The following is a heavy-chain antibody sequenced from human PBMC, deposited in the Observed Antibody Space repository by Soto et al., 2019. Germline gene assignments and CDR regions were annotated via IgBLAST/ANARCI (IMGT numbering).Heavy chain of an antibody. Sequence: EAQLVASGGGLVQPGGSLRLSCVASGFSFSSLWMGWVRQAPGKGLEWVANIKEDGSVKHHVDSVKGRFTISRDNAKNSLYLQMNSLRAEDTAMYYCLKDPAAIDRYCSGDHCSPLFGGQGALVTVSS. D-gene: IGHD2-15*01. J-gene: IGHJ4*02. CDR2: IKEDGSVK. CDR1: GFSFSSLW. CDR3: LKDPAAIDRYCSGDHCSPLF. V-gene: IGHV3-7*01.